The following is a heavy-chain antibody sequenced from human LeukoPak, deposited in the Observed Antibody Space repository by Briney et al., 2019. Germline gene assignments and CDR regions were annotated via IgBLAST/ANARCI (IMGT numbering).Heavy chain of an antibody. D-gene: IGHD4-17*01. CDR3: ARVDYGDYNWFDP. CDR2: INPNSGGT. Sequence: ASVKVSCKASGYTFTGHYMHWVRQAPGQGLEWMGWINPNSGGTNYAQKFQGRVTMTRDTSISTAYMELSRLRSDDTAVYYCARVDYGDYNWFDPWGQGTLVTVFS. CDR1: GYTFTGHY. V-gene: IGHV1-2*02. J-gene: IGHJ5*02.